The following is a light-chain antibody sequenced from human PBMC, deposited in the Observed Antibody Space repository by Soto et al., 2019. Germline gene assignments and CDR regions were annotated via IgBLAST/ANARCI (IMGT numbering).Light chain of an antibody. CDR2: YDS. V-gene: IGLV3-21*01. Sequence: SYELTQPPSVSVAPGETARICCGGNNVGSRSVHWYQQKPGQAPFLVIYYDSDRPSGIPERFSGSNSGNTATLIISRVEAGDEADYYCQVWEATGDQVVFGGGTKVTVL. J-gene: IGLJ2*01. CDR1: NVGSRS. CDR3: QVWEATGDQVV.